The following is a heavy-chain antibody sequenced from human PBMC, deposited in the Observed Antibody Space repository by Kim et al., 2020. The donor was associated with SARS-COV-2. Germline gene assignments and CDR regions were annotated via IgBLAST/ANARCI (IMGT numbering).Heavy chain of an antibody. J-gene: IGHJ4*02. CDR3: ARVGQVGATGTFDY. V-gene: IGHV4-38-2*02. Sequence: SETLSLTCTVSGYSISSGYYWGWIRQPPGKGLEWIGSIYHSGSTYYNPSLKSRVTISVDTSKNQFSLKLSSVTAADMAVYYCARVGQVGATGTFDYWGQG. CDR1: GYSISSGYY. CDR2: IYHSGST. D-gene: IGHD1-26*01.